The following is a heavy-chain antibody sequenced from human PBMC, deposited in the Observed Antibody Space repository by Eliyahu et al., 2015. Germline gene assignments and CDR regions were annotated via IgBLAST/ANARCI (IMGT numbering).Heavy chain of an antibody. CDR2: ISGSGGST. D-gene: IGHD1-26*01. CDR1: GFTFSSYA. CDR3: AMNGWGGSYYYYYGMDV. V-gene: IGHV3-23*01. J-gene: IGHJ6*02. Sequence: EVQLLESGGGLVQPGGSLRLSCAASGFTFSSYAMSWVRQAPGKGLEWVSAISGSGGSTYYADSVKGRFTISRDNSKNTLYLQMNSLRAEDTAVYYCAMNGWGGSYYYYYGMDVWGQGTTVTVSS.